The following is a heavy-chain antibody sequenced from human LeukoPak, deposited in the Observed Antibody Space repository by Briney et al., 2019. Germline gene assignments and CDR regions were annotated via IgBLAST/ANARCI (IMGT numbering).Heavy chain of an antibody. CDR2: ISGSGGST. Sequence: GGSLRLSCAASGFTFSSYAMSWVRQAPGKGLEWVSAISGSGGSTYYADSVKGRFTISRDNSKNTLYLQMNSLRAEDTAVYYCANQYSGGWYVHFQHWGQGTLVTVSS. V-gene: IGHV3-23*01. J-gene: IGHJ1*01. D-gene: IGHD6-19*01. CDR3: ANQYSGGWYVHFQH. CDR1: GFTFSSYA.